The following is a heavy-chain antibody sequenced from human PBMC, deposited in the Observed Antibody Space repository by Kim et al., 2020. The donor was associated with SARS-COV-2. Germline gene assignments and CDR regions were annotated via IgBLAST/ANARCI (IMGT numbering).Heavy chain of an antibody. Sequence: GGSLRLSCAASGFTFSSYEMNWVRQAPGKGLEWVSYISSSGSTIYYADSVKGRFTISRDNAKNSLYLQMNSLRAEDTAVYYCARGSSTSWGTGFYYYGMDVWGQGTTVTVSS. CDR1: GFTFSSYE. CDR2: ISSSGSTI. J-gene: IGHJ6*02. CDR3: ARGSSTSWGTGFYYYGMDV. D-gene: IGHD2-2*01. V-gene: IGHV3-48*03.